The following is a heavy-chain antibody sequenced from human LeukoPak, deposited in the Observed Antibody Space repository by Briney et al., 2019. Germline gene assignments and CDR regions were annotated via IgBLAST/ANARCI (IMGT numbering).Heavy chain of an antibody. J-gene: IGHJ5*02. D-gene: IGHD2-2*01. V-gene: IGHV1-18*01. CDR3: ARGGYCSSTSCHLYYNWFDP. CDR1: GYTFTSYG. Sequence: ASVKVSCKASGYTFTSYGISWVRQAPGQGLEWMGWISAYNGNTNYAQKLQGRVTMTTDTSTSTAYMELRSLRSDDTAVYYCARGGYCSSTSCHLYYNWFDPWGQGTLVTVSS. CDR2: ISAYNGNT.